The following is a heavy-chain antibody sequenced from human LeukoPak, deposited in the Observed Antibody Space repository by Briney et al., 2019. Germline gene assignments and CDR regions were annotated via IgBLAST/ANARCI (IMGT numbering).Heavy chain of an antibody. CDR3: ARDPTLRYFDWLTPHAYYYYYMDV. Sequence: GGSLRLSCAASGFTFSSYAMHWVRQDPGKVLQWVAVITYDGSNQYYADSVKGRFTISRDNSKNTLYLEMNCLRAEDTAVYYCARDPTLRYFDWLTPHAYYYYYMDVWGKGTTVTVSS. CDR2: ITYDGSNQ. V-gene: IGHV3-30*04. J-gene: IGHJ6*03. D-gene: IGHD3-9*01. CDR1: GFTFSSYA.